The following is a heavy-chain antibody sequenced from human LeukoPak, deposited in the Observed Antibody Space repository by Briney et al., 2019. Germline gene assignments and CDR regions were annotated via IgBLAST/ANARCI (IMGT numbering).Heavy chain of an antibody. CDR1: GFTFSSYW. Sequence: GGSLRLSCAASGFTFSSYWMSWVRQAPGKGLEWVANIKQDGSEKYYVDSVKGRFTISRDNAKDSLYLQMNSLRAEDTAVYYCARDLSDYIWGSYRYFDYWGQGTLVTVSS. V-gene: IGHV3-7*01. CDR3: ARDLSDYIWGSYRYFDY. CDR2: IKQDGSEK. D-gene: IGHD3-16*02. J-gene: IGHJ4*02.